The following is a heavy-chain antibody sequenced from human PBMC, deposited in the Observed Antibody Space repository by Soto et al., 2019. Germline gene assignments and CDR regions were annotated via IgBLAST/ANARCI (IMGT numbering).Heavy chain of an antibody. D-gene: IGHD2-2*01. V-gene: IGHV3-30-3*01. Sequence: GGSLRLSCAASGFTFSSYAMNCVLQAPGKGLEWVALISYDGSNNYYADSVKGRFTISRDGSKNALSLQMDSLGAADTAVYLWGRCTSTIRHLGSGYWGQSTLVTVSS. CDR3: GRCTSTIRHLGSGY. J-gene: IGHJ4*02. CDR1: GFTFSSYA. CDR2: ISYDGSNN.